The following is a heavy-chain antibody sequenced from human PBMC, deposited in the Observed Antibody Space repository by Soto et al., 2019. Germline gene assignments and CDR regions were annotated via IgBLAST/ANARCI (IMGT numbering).Heavy chain of an antibody. V-gene: IGHV4-4*02. J-gene: IGHJ4*02. CDR2: MSQIGRV. Sequence: QVLLQESGPGLVHLWGPLPFPCVAFGVPIGSNYSWGWVRQSPGKGLEWLGDMSQIGRVNYNRSLKSRVTISMDKSQNQFSLKLNSVAAADTAVYYCARSLGWYAIDYWGQGTLVIVSS. CDR3: ARSLGWYAIDY. CDR1: GVPIGSNYS. D-gene: IGHD6-19*01.